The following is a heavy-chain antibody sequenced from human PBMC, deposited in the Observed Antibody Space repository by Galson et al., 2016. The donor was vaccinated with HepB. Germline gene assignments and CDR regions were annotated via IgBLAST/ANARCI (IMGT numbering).Heavy chain of an antibody. D-gene: IGHD6-13*01. Sequence: SLRLSCAASGFTFSDAWMNWVRQAPGKGLEWVGRSKGKADGGTTDYAAPVKGRFSISRDDSKNTLYLQMNNLQTEDSAVYFCTTLMPAAASGYWGQGTLVTVSS. J-gene: IGHJ4*02. CDR3: TTLMPAAASGY. CDR1: GFTFSDAW. CDR2: SKGKADGGTT. V-gene: IGHV3-15*01.